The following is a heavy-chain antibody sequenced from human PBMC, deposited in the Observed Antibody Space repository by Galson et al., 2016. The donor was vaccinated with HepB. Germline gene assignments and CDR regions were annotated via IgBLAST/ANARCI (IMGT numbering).Heavy chain of an antibody. CDR3: ARDETYCSGGSCYDGQLFDY. CDR1: GFNFNNFA. Sequence: SLRLSCAASGFNFNNFAMSWVRQGPGRGLEWVSAISDGGHRKYYAASVQGRFTISRDNAKNSLYLQMNSLRAEDTAVYYCARDETYCSGGSCYDGQLFDYWGQGTLVTVSS. D-gene: IGHD2-15*01. J-gene: IGHJ4*02. CDR2: ISDGGHRK. V-gene: IGHV3-23*01.